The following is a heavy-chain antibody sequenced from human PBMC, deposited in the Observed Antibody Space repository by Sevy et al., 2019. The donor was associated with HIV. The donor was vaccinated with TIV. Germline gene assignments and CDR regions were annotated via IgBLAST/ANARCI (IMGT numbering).Heavy chain of an antibody. J-gene: IGHJ4*02. Sequence: GGSLRLSCAASGFTFSSYGVSWVRQSPGKGLEWVSIISGSGDITYYADSVKGRFTISRDNSKNTLFLQMNNLRAEDTAVYYCARDPRMYGDYLLAYFDYWGQGTLVTVSS. CDR3: ARDPRMYGDYLLAYFDY. CDR1: GFTFSSYG. V-gene: IGHV3-23*01. D-gene: IGHD2-8*01. CDR2: ISGSGDIT.